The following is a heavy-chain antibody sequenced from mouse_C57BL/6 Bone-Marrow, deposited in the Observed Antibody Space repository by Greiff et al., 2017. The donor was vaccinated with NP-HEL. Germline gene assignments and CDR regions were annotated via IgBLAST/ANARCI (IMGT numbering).Heavy chain of an antibody. CDR1: GYTFTSYW. CDR3: ARYYYGRRGWYFDV. J-gene: IGHJ1*03. CDR2: IDPNSGGT. V-gene: IGHV1-72*01. D-gene: IGHD1-1*01. Sequence: VQLQQPGADLVKPGASVKLSCKASGYTFTSYWMHWVKQRPGRGLEWIGRIDPNSGGTKFTEKFKTKATLTVDKPSSTAYMQLSSLTSEDSAVYYCARYYYGRRGWYFDVWGTGTTVTVSS.